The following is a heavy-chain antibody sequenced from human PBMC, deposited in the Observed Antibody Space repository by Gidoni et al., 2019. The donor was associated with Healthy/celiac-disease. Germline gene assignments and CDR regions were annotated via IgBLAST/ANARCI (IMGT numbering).Heavy chain of an antibody. V-gene: IGHV3-33*01. CDR2: IWYDGSNK. J-gene: IGHJ5*02. D-gene: IGHD2-15*01. CDR3: ARDRRPGYCSGGSCFFTKWFDP. CDR1: GFTFSSYG. Sequence: QVQLVESGGGVVQPGRSLRLSCAASGFTFSSYGMHWVRQAPGKGLAWVAVIWYDGSNKYYADSVKGRFTISRDNSKNTLYLQMNSLRAEDTAVYYCARDRRPGYCSGGSCFFTKWFDPWGQGTLVTVSS.